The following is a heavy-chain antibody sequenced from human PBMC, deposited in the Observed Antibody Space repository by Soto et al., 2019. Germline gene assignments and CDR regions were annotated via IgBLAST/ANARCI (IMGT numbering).Heavy chain of an antibody. CDR2: ISGSGGST. CDR1: GFTFSSYA. CDR3: ARDSGSSGVAAAASCDS. V-gene: IGHV3-23*01. J-gene: IGHJ5*01. Sequence: GGSLRLSCAASGFTFSSYAMSWVRQAPGKGLEWVSAISGSGGSTYYADSVKGRFTISRDNSKNTLYLQMNSLRAEDAAVYYCARDSGSSGVAAAASCDSWGQGTLVTVSS. D-gene: IGHD6-13*01.